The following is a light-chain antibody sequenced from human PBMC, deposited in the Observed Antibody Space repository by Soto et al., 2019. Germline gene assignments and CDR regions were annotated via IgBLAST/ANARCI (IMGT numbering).Light chain of an antibody. CDR3: HQRSNWPPFT. J-gene: IGKJ3*01. CDR2: GAS. Sequence: EVVLTQSPATLSLSPGERATLSCRASQSVSTYLAGYQQKPGQPPRLLIYGASNRAAGTPPRFSGSGPGTGFTPTISGLEPEAFAVDDCHQRSNWPPFTFGPGTKVEIK. CDR1: QSVSTY. V-gene: IGKV3-11*01.